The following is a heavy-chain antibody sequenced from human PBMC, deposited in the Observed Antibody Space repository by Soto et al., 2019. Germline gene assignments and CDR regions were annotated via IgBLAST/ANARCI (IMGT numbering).Heavy chain of an antibody. D-gene: IGHD3-22*01. CDR2: IVVGSGNT. CDR3: AKMAGVGPYDSSGYYYVGYYYYGMDV. V-gene: IGHV1-58*02. J-gene: IGHJ6*02. CDR1: GFTFTSSA. Sequence: ASVKVSCKASGFTFTSSAMQWVRQARGQRLEWIGWIVVGSGNTNYAQKFQERVTITRDMSTSTAYMELSSLRSEDTAVYYCAKMAGVGPYDSSGYYYVGYYYYGMDVWGQGTTVTV.